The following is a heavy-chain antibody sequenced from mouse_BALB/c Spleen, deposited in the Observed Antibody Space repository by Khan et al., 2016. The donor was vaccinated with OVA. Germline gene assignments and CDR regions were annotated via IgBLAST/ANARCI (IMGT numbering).Heavy chain of an antibody. CDR3: ARMGLRWDFDY. V-gene: IGHV1-7*01. Sequence: VQLQQSGAELAKPGASVKMSCKASGYTFINYWILWVKQRPGQGLEWIGYINPSTGYTEYNQNFKDKATLTADKSSSTAYMQLISLTSEDSAVYYCARMGLRWDFDYWGQGTTLTVSS. J-gene: IGHJ2*01. CDR1: GYTFINYW. CDR2: INPSTGYT. D-gene: IGHD1-1*01.